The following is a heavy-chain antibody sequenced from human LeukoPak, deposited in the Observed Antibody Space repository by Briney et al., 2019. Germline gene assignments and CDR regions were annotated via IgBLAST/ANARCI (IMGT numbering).Heavy chain of an antibody. CDR3: ARNLSRQGYYYMDV. CDR1: GGSISSYY. J-gene: IGHJ6*03. Sequence: SETLSLTCTVSGGSISSYYWSWIRQPPGKGLEWIGYIYYSGSTNYYPSLKSRVTISVDTSKNQFSLKLSSVTAADTAVYYCARNLSRQGYYYMDVWGKGTTVTVSS. V-gene: IGHV4-59*01. CDR2: IYYSGST.